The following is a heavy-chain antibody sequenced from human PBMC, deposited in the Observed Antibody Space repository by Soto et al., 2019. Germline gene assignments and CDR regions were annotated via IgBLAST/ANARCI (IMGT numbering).Heavy chain of an antibody. CDR1: GGSISSYY. V-gene: IGHV4-59*08. Sequence: PSETLSLTCTVSGGSISSYYWSWIRQPPGKGLEWIGYIYYSGSTNYNPSLKSRVTISVDTSKNQFSLKLSSVTAADTAVYYCARLKGYCSSTSCRVLYFDNWGQGTLVTVSS. D-gene: IGHD2-2*01. CDR2: IYYSGST. J-gene: IGHJ4*02. CDR3: ARLKGYCSSTSCRVLYFDN.